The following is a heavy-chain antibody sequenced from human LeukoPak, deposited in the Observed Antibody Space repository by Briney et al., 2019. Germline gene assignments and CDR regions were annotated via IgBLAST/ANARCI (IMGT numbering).Heavy chain of an antibody. D-gene: IGHD6-19*01. CDR1: GASIGSYY. J-gene: IGHJ2*01. CDR3: ARELTNRITVAGRYYFDL. CDR2: IFYSGST. V-gene: IGHV4-59*01. Sequence: PSETLSLTCTVSGASIGSYYWSWLRQPPGKGLEWIGYIFYSGSTNYNPSLKSRVTISVETSKNQFSLKLTSVTAADPAVYYCARELTNRITVAGRYYFDLWGRGTPVTVSS.